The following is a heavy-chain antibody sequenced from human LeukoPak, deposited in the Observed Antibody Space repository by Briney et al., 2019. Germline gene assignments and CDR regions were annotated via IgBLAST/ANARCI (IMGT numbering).Heavy chain of an antibody. CDR1: GGSFSGYY. CDR2: INHSGST. J-gene: IGHJ4*02. CDR3: ARGVGGVIVGATYDY. V-gene: IGHV4-34*01. D-gene: IGHD1-26*01. Sequence: SETLSLTCAVYGGSFSGYYWSWIRQPPGKGLEWIGEINHSGSTNYNPSLKSRVTISVDTSKNQFSLKPSSVTAADTAVYYCARGVGGVIVGATYDYWGQGTLVTVSS.